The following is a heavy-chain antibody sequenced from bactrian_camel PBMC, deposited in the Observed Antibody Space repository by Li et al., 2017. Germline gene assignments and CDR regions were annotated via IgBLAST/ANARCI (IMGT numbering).Heavy chain of an antibody. J-gene: IGHJ4*01. Sequence: HVQLVESGGGSVQAGGSLRLSCTVPGHTGPSCGTDWFRQAPGKEREGVAAIDSDGYTSYADSVKGRFTISRDNAKNTLVLVLTSLKTEDTAMYYCVKLSGYSTWYADFWGQGTQVTVS. CDR2: IDSDGYT. V-gene: IGHV3S55*01. CDR3: VKLSGYSTWYADF. D-gene: IGHD6*01. CDR1: GHTGPSCG.